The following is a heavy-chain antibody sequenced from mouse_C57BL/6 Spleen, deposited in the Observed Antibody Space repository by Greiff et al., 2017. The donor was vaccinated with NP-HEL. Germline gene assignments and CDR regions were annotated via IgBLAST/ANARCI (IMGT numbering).Heavy chain of an antibody. CDR3: ARRDYGSSYWYFDV. CDR1: DSEVFPIAY. D-gene: IGHD1-1*01. CDR2: ILPSIGRT. Sequence: QVQLQQSGSELRSPGSSVKLSCKDFDSEVFPIAYMRWVRQKPGHGFEWIGGILPSIGRTIYGETFEDKATLDADTLSNTAYLELHSLTSEDSAIYYCARRDYGSSYWYFDVWGTGTTVTVSS. J-gene: IGHJ1*03. V-gene: IGHV15-2*01.